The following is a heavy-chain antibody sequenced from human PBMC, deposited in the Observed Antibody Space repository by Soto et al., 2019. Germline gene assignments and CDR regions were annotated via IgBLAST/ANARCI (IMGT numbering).Heavy chain of an antibody. D-gene: IGHD3-3*01. V-gene: IGHV3-48*03. J-gene: IGHJ6*02. Sequence: GGSIGISCADSKLTCSNSEMHWVRQAPGKGLEWLSYISRSGSVIYYADSVKGRFTISRDNAKNLLYLQMNSLRAEDTAVYFCASVTLRFSYGIDLWGQGTKVTSP. CDR1: KLTCSNSE. CDR2: ISRSGSVI. CDR3: ASVTLRFSYGIDL.